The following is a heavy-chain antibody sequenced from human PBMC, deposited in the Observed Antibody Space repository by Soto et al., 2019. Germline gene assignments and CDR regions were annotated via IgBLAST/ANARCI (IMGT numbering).Heavy chain of an antibody. CDR1: GDSISNYY. CDR2: IYYSGST. D-gene: IGHD3-10*01. Sequence: SETLSLTCTVSGDSISNYYWSWIRQPPGKGLEWIGYIYYSGSTNYNPSLKSRVTISVDTSKNQFSLKLSSVTAADTAVYYCARSRGGYFDYWGQGTLVTVSS. V-gene: IGHV4-59*01. CDR3: ARSRGGYFDY. J-gene: IGHJ4*02.